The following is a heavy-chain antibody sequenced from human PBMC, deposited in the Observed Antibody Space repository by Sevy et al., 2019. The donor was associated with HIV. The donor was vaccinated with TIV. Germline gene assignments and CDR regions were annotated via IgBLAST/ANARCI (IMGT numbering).Heavy chain of an antibody. CDR3: ATPAARNSSRTERYYYYDMDV. J-gene: IGHJ6*03. CDR1: GGTFSRFE. D-gene: IGHD2-2*01. CDR2: IIPILGIT. V-gene: IGHV1-69*10. Sequence: ASVKVSCKASGGTFSRFELSWVRQAPGQGLEWMGGIIPILGITNYAQKSQGRVTITADTSTSTAYMELSRLRYEDTAVYYCATPAARNSSRTERYYYYDMDVWGKGTTVTVSS.